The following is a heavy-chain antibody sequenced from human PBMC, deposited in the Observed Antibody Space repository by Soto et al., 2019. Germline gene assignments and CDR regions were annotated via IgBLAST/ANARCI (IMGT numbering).Heavy chain of an antibody. J-gene: IGHJ5*02. V-gene: IGHV4-34*01. CDR1: GGSFSGYY. Sequence: QVQLQQWGAGLLKPSETLSLTCAVYGGSFSGYYWSWIRQPPGKGLEWIAEINHSGSTNYNPSLKTRVTISGDTSKDQVSLKLSSVTAAATAVYHCARGRGFDPWGQGTLVTVSS. CDR2: INHSGST. CDR3: ARGRGFDP.